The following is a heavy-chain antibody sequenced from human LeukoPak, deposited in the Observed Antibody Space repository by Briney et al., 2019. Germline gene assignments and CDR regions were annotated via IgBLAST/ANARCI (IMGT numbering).Heavy chain of an antibody. Sequence: PGGSLRLSCAASGFTFRTYGMHWVRQAPGKGLEWVAVIWYDGSNKNYADSVKGRFTVSRDNSKNTLYLQMNSLRAEDTAVYYCASGGYSSSWTGFDYWGQGTLVTVSS. D-gene: IGHD6-13*01. CDR1: GFTFRTYG. CDR3: ASGGYSSSWTGFDY. CDR2: IWYDGSNK. J-gene: IGHJ4*02. V-gene: IGHV3-33*01.